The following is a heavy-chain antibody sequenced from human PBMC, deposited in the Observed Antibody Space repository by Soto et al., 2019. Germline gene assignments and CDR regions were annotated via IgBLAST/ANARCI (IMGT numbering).Heavy chain of an antibody. J-gene: IGHJ5*02. CDR2: ISGSGGST. Sequence: PGGSLRLSCAASGFTFSSYAMSWVRQAPGKGLEWVSAISGSGGSTYYADSVKGRFTISRDNSKNTLYLQRNSLRAEDTAVYYCAKGSGTPDIVVYAMSVRGWFDPWGQGTLVTVSS. D-gene: IGHD2-8*02. V-gene: IGHV3-23*01. CDR3: AKGSGTPDIVVYAMSVRGWFDP. CDR1: GFTFSSYA.